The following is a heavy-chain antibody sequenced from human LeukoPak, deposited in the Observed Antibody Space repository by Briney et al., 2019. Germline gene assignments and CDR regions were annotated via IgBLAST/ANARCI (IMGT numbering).Heavy chain of an antibody. CDR1: GGTFSSYA. V-gene: IGHV1-69*13. CDR2: IIPIFGTA. J-gene: IGHJ6*02. CDR3: ARDYSNYVYYYYGMDV. Sequence: SVKVSCKASGGTFSSYAISWVRQAPGQRLEWMGGIIPIFGTANYAQKFQGRVTITADESTSTAYMELSSLRSEDTAVYYCARDYSNYVYYYYGMDVWGQGTTVTVSS. D-gene: IGHD4-11*01.